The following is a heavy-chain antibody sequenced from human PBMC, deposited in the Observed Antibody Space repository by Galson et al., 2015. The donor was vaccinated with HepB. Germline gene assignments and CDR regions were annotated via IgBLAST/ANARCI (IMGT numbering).Heavy chain of an antibody. J-gene: IGHJ4*02. CDR3: AGTSYYYGSGSYYFDY. V-gene: IGHV3-21*01. CDR1: GFTFSSYS. D-gene: IGHD3-10*01. Sequence: SLRLSCAASGFTFSSYSMNWVRQAPGKGLEWVSSISSSSSYIYYADSVKGRFTISRDNAKNSLYLQMNSLRAEDTAVYYCAGTSYYYGSGSYYFDYWGQGTLVTVSS. CDR2: ISSSSSYI.